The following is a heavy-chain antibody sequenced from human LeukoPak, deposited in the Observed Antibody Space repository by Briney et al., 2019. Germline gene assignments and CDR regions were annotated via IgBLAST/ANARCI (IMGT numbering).Heavy chain of an antibody. CDR2: ISAYNGNT. CDR1: GYTFTSYG. Sequence: ASVKVSCKASGYTFTSYGISWARQAPGQGLEWMGWISAYNGNTNYAQKLQGRVTMTTDTSTSTAYMELRSLRSDDTAVYYCARSSIVVVTAHSFDYWGQGTLVTVSS. V-gene: IGHV1-18*01. J-gene: IGHJ4*02. D-gene: IGHD2-21*02. CDR3: ARSSIVVVTAHSFDY.